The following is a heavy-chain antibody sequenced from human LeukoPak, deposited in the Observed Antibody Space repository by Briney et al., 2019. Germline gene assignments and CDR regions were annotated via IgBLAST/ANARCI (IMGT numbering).Heavy chain of an antibody. J-gene: IGHJ6*02. D-gene: IGHD2-8*01. CDR1: GYSFTNYW. V-gene: IGHV5-51*01. Sequence: GESLKISCKGSGYSFTNYWIGWVRQMAGQGLEWIGIIYPGDSDTRYSPSFQGHVTISADKSISTAYLQWSSLKASDTATYYCARPMAGSGGYYYYDMDVWGQGTTVTVSS. CDR3: ARPMAGSGGYYYYDMDV. CDR2: IYPGDSDT.